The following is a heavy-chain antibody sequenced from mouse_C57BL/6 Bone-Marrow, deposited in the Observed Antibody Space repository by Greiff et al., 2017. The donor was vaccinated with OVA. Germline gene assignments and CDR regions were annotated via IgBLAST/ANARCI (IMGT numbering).Heavy chain of an antibody. CDR1: GYTFTSYD. V-gene: IGHV1-85*01. J-gene: IGHJ4*01. CDR2: IYPRDGST. Sequence: VKLVESGPELVKPGASVKLSCKASGYTFTSYDINWVKQRPGQGLEWIGWIYPRDGSTKYNEKFKGKATLTVDTSSSTAYMELHSLTSEDSAVYFCATDAGDDYDYAMDYWGQGTSVTVSS. CDR3: ATDAGDDYDYAMDY. D-gene: IGHD2-4*01.